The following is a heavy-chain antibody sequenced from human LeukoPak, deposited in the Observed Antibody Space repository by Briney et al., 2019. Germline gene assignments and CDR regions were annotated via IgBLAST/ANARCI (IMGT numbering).Heavy chain of an antibody. D-gene: IGHD2-2*01. CDR3: ARVPRVRIVVLPAAMSYFDY. Sequence: SETLSLTCTVSGGSISTYYWSSIRQPPGKGLEWIGYIYSSGSTNYNPSLKSRVTVSVDTSKHQFSLKLSSVTAADTAVYYCARVPRVRIVVLPAAMSYFDYWGQGTLVTVSS. J-gene: IGHJ4*02. V-gene: IGHV4-59*08. CDR2: IYSSGST. CDR1: GGSISTYY.